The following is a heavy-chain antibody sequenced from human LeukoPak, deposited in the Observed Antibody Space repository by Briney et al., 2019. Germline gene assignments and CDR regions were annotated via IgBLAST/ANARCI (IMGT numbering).Heavy chain of an antibody. CDR1: GFSFSSYS. CDR2: ISRTSDDI. V-gene: IGHV3-21*01. D-gene: IGHD3-3*01. J-gene: IGHJ4*02. CDR3: ARELGYYDFE. Sequence: SGGSLRLSCATSGFSFSSYSMSWVRQAPGKGLEWVSFISRTSDDIYHADSVKGRFTISRDNAKNSLYLQMNSLRAEDTAVYYCARELGYYDFEGGQGTLVTVSS.